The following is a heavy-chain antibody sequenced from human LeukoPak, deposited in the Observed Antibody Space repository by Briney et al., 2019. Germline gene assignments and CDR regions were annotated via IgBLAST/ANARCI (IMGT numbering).Heavy chain of an antibody. CDR3: ARGGMRAAAGTFDY. CDR1: GFTFSSYW. V-gene: IGHV3-21*01. CDR2: ISSSSSYI. Sequence: GGSLRLSCAASGFTFSSYWMNWVRQAPGKGLEWVSSISSSSSYIYYADSVKGRFTISRDNAQNSLYLQMNSLRAEDTAVYYCARGGMRAAAGTFDYWGQGTLVTVSS. D-gene: IGHD6-13*01. J-gene: IGHJ4*02.